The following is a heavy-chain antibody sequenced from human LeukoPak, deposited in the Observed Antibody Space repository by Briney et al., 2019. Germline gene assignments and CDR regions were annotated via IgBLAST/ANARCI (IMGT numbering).Heavy chain of an antibody. J-gene: IGHJ5*02. D-gene: IGHD6-19*01. CDR3: AKDGAQYSSGPECDP. Sequence: GGSLRLSCAASGLHFSGTAMSWVRQAPGKGLEWLSAISHDGMNAYYADSVKGRFTISRDNSKKTVCLEMSSLTAADTGVYYCAKDGAQYSSGPECDPRGQGALVTVSP. CDR1: GLHFSGTA. CDR2: ISHDGMNA. V-gene: IGHV3-23*01.